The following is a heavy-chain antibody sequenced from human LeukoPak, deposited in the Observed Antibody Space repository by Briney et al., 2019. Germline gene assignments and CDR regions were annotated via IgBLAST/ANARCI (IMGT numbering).Heavy chain of an antibody. CDR2: IYYSGRT. Sequence: PSETPSLTCSVSGDSASRSDSYWAWIRQPPGKGLEWIGTIYYSGRTYYSPSLKSRVTMSVDPSNNQFSLNLRSVTAADTALYYCARRRYYDGSGYLEWGQGTLLSVSS. V-gene: IGHV4-39*01. CDR3: ARRRYYDGSGYLE. CDR1: GDSASRSDSY. J-gene: IGHJ1*01. D-gene: IGHD3-22*01.